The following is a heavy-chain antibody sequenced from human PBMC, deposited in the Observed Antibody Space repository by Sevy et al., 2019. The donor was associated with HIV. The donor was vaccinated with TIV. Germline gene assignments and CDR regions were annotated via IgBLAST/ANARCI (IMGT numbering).Heavy chain of an antibody. J-gene: IGHJ6*02. CDR3: ARDKSVQVIFGVVRYNYGMDV. Sequence: ASVKVSCKASGYTLSSYGISWVRQAPGQGLEWMGWINTYNGNTKYGYKLQGRITMTTDTATSTAYMEVRSLRSDDTAVYYCARDKSVQVIFGVVRYNYGMDVWGQGTTVTVSS. CDR1: GYTLSSYG. CDR2: INTYNGNT. D-gene: IGHD3-3*01. V-gene: IGHV1-18*01.